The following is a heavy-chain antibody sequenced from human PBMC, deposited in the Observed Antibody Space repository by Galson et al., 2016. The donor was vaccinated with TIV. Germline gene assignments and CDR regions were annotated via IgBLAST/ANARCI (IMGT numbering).Heavy chain of an antibody. D-gene: IGHD5-18*01. V-gene: IGHV5-51*04. J-gene: IGHJ4*02. Sequence: QSGAEVKKPGESLEISCKGSGFSFGSYWIAWVRQMPGKGLEWMGIMYPADSDFKYSPSFEGQVTISADELTNTAYLRWSSLEASDTAMYYCARAPGYSGYNYGYFDFWGQGTQVTVSS. CDR1: GFSFGSYW. CDR3: ARAPGYSGYNYGYFDF. CDR2: MYPADSDF.